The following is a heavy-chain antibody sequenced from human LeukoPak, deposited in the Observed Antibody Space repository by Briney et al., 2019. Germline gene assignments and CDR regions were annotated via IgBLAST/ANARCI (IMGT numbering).Heavy chain of an antibody. CDR3: AKDGMRYSSSWYYFDY. J-gene: IGHJ4*02. V-gene: IGHV3-23*01. CDR2: ISGSGGST. CDR1: GFTFSSYA. D-gene: IGHD6-13*01. Sequence: GGSLRLSCAASGFTFSSYAMSWVRQAPGKGLEWVSAISGSGGSTYYADSVKGRFTISRDNSKNTLCLQMNSLRAEDTAVYYCAKDGMRYSSSWYYFDYWGQGTLVTVSS.